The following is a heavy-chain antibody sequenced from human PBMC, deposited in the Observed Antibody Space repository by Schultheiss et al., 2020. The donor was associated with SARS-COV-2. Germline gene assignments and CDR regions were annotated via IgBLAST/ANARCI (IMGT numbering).Heavy chain of an antibody. CDR1: GFTFSNYA. J-gene: IGHJ4*02. D-gene: IGHD5-24*01. CDR3: ARDPSRDDELGDFDY. CDR2: ISSSSSYI. Sequence: GGSLRLSCAASGFTFSNYAMSWVRQAPGKGLEWVSYISSSSSYIYYADSVKGRFTISRDNAKNTLYLQMNSLRAEDTAVYYCARDPSRDDELGDFDYWGQGTLVTVSS. V-gene: IGHV3-21*05.